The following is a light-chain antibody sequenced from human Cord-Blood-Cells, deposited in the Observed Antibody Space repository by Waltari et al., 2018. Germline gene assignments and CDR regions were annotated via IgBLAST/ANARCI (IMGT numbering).Light chain of an antibody. V-gene: IGLV8-61*01. CDR3: VLYMGSGISV. J-gene: IGLJ2*01. CDR1: SCSVPTRSS. Sequence: TVVTQEPSSSVSPGGTVTLPCGFSSCSVPTRSSPIWYQQTPGQAPRTLIYSTNTRSSGVPDRFSGSILGNKAALTITGAQADDESDYYCVLYMGSGISVFGGGTKLTVL. CDR2: STN.